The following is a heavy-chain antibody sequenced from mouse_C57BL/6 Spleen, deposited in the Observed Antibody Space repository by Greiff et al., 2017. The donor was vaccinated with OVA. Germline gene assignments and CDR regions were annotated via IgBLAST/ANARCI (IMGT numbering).Heavy chain of an antibody. D-gene: IGHD2-14*01. J-gene: IGHJ4*01. Sequence: VQLQQPGTELVQPGASVKLSCKASGYTFTSYWMHWVQQTPGQGLEWIGNINPSTGGTNYDEKFKGKATLTVAKPASTAYMQLSSLTSEDAAVYYCARYRTAVAMDDWGQGASVTVAS. CDR3: ARYRTAVAMDD. V-gene: IGHV1-53*01. CDR1: GYTFTSYW. CDR2: INPSTGGT.